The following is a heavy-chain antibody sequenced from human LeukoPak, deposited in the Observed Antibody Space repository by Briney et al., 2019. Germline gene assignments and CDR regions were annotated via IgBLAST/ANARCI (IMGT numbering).Heavy chain of an antibody. D-gene: IGHD3-10*01. CDR3: ARRTYYYGSGDWD. CDR2: IYYSGST. Sequence: PSETLSLTCTVSGGSISSGGYYWSWFRQHPGEGLEWIGYIYYSGSTYYNPSLKSRVTISVDTSKNQFSLKLSSVTAADTAVYYCARRTYYYGSGDWDWGQGTLVTVSS. J-gene: IGHJ4*02. V-gene: IGHV4-31*03. CDR1: GGSISSGGYY.